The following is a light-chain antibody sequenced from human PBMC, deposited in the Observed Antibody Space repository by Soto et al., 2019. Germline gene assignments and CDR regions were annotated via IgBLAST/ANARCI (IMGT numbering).Light chain of an antibody. CDR1: QNINNW. V-gene: IGKV1-5*03. Sequence: DIQMTQSPSTLSASVGDRVTITCRASQNINNWLAWYQQKPGMAPRFLIYRASSLESGVPSRFSGSRSGTDFTLTISSLQPDDFATYYCQQYNSYPYTFGQGTKLEIK. CDR3: QQYNSYPYT. CDR2: RAS. J-gene: IGKJ2*01.